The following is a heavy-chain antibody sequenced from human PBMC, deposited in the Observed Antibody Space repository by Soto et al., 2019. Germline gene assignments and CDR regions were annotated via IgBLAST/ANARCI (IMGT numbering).Heavy chain of an antibody. V-gene: IGHV3-7*02. CDR2: IKQDGSEK. J-gene: IGHJ6*02. CDR3: ARTLAVPKARYYYYGMDV. CDR1: GFTFSSYW. D-gene: IGHD6-19*01. Sequence: GGSLRLSCAASGFTFSSYWMSWVRQAPGKGLEWVANIKQDGSEKYYVDSVKGRFTISRDNAKNSLYLQMNSLRAEDTAVYYCARTLAVPKARYYYYGMDVWGQGTTVTVSS.